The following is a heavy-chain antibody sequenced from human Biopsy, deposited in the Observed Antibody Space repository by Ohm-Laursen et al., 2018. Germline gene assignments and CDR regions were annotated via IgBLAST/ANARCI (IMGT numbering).Heavy chain of an antibody. CDR3: ARAGVGSDGTDSYYYGMDV. Sequence: VSVKVSCKTSGYTFTSFGFSWVRQAPGQGLEWMGVISPSGATTSFSQKFQGRITMTRDTSTGTVYMDLNSLGSEDTAVYYCARAGVGSDGTDSYYYGMDVWGPGTTVTVSS. D-gene: IGHD5-24*01. CDR2: ISPSGATT. CDR1: GYTFTSFG. V-gene: IGHV1-46*01. J-gene: IGHJ6*02.